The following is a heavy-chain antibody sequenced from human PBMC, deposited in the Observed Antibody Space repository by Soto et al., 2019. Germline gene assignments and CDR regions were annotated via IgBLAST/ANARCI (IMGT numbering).Heavy chain of an antibody. J-gene: IGHJ4*02. D-gene: IGHD3-3*01. Sequence: AASVKVSCKASGYTFTSYAMHWVRQAPGQRLEWMGWINAGNGNTKYSQKFQGRVTITRDTSASTAYMELGSLRSEDTAVYYCARSETNPPTDYDFWSGSVINDYWGQGTLVTVSS. CDR1: GYTFTSYA. V-gene: IGHV1-3*01. CDR3: ARSETNPPTDYDFWSGSVINDY. CDR2: INAGNGNT.